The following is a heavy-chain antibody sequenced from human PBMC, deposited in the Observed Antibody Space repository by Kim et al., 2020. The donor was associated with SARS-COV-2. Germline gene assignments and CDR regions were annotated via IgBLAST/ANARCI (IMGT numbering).Heavy chain of an antibody. CDR1: GFTFSSYD. J-gene: IGHJ4*02. D-gene: IGHD6-19*01. CDR3: ARGDISSGWPFDY. Sequence: GGSLRLSCAASGFTFSSYDMHWVRQATGKGLEWVSAIGTAGDTYYPGSVKGRFTISRENAKNSLYLQMNSLRAGDTAVYYCARGDISSGWPFDYWGQGTLVTVSS. CDR2: IGTAGDT. V-gene: IGHV3-13*01.